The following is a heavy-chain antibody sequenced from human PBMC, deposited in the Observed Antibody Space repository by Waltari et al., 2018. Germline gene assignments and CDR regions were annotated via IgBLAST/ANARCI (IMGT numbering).Heavy chain of an antibody. CDR3: VRGRRYSRPYFDL. D-gene: IGHD5-12*01. Sequence: QVQLQQWGAGLLKPSETLSLTCGVDGESLRGYYWNWIRQPPGKGLGWIGEIDDSGTAHDNQSLKSRVAMSVDMSKNQISLRLSSVTAADTALYFCVRGRRYSRPYFDLWGQGALVTVSS. CDR1: GESLRGYY. CDR2: IDDSGTA. V-gene: IGHV4-34*01. J-gene: IGHJ4*02.